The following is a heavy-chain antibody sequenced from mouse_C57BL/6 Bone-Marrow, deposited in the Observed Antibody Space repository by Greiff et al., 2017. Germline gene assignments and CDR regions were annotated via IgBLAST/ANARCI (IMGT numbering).Heavy chain of an antibody. CDR1: GYTFTSYW. D-gene: IGHD1-1*01. CDR2: IHPNSGST. Sequence: QVQLLQPGAELVKPGASVKLSCKASGYTFTSYWMRWVKQRPGQGLEWIGMIHPNSGSTNYNEKFKSKATLTIDRSTSTAYMHLSSQTSEDSAVYNCARMTWGNYGSTRDYWGQGTTLTVSS. J-gene: IGHJ2*01. CDR3: ARMTWGNYGSTRDY. V-gene: IGHV1-64*01.